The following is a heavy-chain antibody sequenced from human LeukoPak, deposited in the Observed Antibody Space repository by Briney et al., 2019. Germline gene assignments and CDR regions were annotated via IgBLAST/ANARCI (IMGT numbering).Heavy chain of an antibody. CDR2: INWNGGST. Sequence: GGSLRLSCAASGFTFDDYGMSWVRQAPGKGLKWVSGINWNGGSTGYADSVKGRFTISRDNSKNTLYLQMNSLRAEDTAVYYCAKDLPAFIVVVPAAVFDYWGQGTLVTVSS. CDR1: GFTFDDYG. V-gene: IGHV3-20*04. J-gene: IGHJ4*02. CDR3: AKDLPAFIVVVPAAVFDY. D-gene: IGHD2-2*01.